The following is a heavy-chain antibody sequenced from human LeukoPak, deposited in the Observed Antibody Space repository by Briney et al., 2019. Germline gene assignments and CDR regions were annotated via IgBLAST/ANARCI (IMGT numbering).Heavy chain of an antibody. CDR3: ARGGPYCSGGSCAVRY. D-gene: IGHD2-15*01. J-gene: IGHJ4*02. CDR1: GFTFSGYW. V-gene: IGHV3-7*03. Sequence: GGSLRLSCAASGFTFSGYWMSWVRQAPGKGLEWVANIKQDGSEKYYVDSVKGRCTIVRDNAKNSLYLQMNSLRAEDTDVYYCARGGPYCSGGSCAVRYWGQGTLVSVSS. CDR2: IKQDGSEK.